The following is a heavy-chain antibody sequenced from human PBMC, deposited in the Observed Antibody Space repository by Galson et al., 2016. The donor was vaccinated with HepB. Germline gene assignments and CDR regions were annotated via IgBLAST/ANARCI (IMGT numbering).Heavy chain of an antibody. V-gene: IGHV3-74*01. CDR2: ISGDGNTR. Sequence: SLRLSCAVSGFTFSRYWMHWVRQAPGKGLAWVSRISGDGNTRHYAYSVKGRFSISRDNARNTLYLQINSLRAEDTAVYFCATSVTFFVGSGDMDVWGQGTTVTVSS. CDR3: ATSVTFFVGSGDMDV. J-gene: IGHJ6*02. D-gene: IGHD3-3*01. CDR1: GFTFSRYW.